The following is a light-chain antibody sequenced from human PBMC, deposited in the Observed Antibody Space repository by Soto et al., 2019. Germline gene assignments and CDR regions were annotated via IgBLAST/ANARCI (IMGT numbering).Light chain of an antibody. Sequence: DIQMTQSPSTLSGSVGDRVTITCRASQTISSWLAWYQQKPGKAPKLLIYKASTLEIGVPSRFSGSGSGTEFTLTINSLQPDDFAAYYCQQYYSSLFTFGQGTKLEI. CDR1: QTISSW. J-gene: IGKJ2*01. CDR3: QQYYSSLFT. V-gene: IGKV1-5*03. CDR2: KAS.